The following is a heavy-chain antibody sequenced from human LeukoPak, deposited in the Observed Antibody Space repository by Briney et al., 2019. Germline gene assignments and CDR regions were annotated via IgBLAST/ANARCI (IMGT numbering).Heavy chain of an antibody. Sequence: PGGSLRLSCAASGFTFSNYGMHWVRQAPGRGLECVAVIWYDGNHQYYADSVKGRFNISRVNSKNTLYLQMNSLRVEDTAVYYCAKGPTQVLRFLRDGKTYYMDVWGKGTSVLVSS. CDR3: AKGPTQVLRFLRDGKTYYMDV. CDR1: GFTFSNYG. V-gene: IGHV3-33*06. J-gene: IGHJ6*03. CDR2: IWYDGNHQ. D-gene: IGHD3-3*01.